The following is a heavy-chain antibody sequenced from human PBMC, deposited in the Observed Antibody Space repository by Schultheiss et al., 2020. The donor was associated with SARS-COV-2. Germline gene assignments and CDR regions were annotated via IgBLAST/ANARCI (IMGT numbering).Heavy chain of an antibody. J-gene: IGHJ6*02. D-gene: IGHD1-26*01. CDR1: GYTFTSYD. CDR2: ISAYNGNT. CDR3: ARAGLIVGADYYYYGMDV. Sequence: ASVKVSCKASGYTFTSYDISWVRQAPGQGLEWMGWISAYNGNTNYAQKLQGRVTMTTDTSTSTAYMELRSLRSDDTAVYYCARAGLIVGADYYYYGMDVWGQGTTVTVSS. V-gene: IGHV1-18*01.